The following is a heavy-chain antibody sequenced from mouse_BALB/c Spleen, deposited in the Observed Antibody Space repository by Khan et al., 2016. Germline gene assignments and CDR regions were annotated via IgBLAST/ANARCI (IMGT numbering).Heavy chain of an antibody. J-gene: IGHJ2*01. CDR1: GYTFTNYG. V-gene: IGHV9-3-1*01. D-gene: IGHD2-14*01. Sequence: QIQLVQSGPELKKPGETVKISCKASGYTFTNYGMNWVKQAPGKGLKWMGWINTYTGEPTYADDFKGRFAFSLETSASTAYLQINNHKNEDTATYFCARGYYRYDVEDYWGQGTTLTVS. CDR3: ARGYYRYDVEDY. CDR2: INTYTGEP.